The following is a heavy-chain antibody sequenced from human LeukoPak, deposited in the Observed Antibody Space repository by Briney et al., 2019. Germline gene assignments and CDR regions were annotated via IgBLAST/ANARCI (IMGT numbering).Heavy chain of an antibody. D-gene: IGHD5-18*01. CDR1: GYSFSTYW. V-gene: IGHV5-51*01. Sequence: GESLKISCKGSGYSFSTYWIAWVRQMPGKGLEWMGIIYPGDSDTRYSPSFQAQVTISADKSISTAYLQWSSLKASDTAMYYCAKSPSGFTYGRNWFDPWGQGTLVTVSS. J-gene: IGHJ5*02. CDR3: AKSPSGFTYGRNWFDP. CDR2: IYPGDSDT.